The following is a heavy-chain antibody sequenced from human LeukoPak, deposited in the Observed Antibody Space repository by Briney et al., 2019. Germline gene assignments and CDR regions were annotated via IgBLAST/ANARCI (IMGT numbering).Heavy chain of an antibody. D-gene: IGHD3/OR15-3a*01. J-gene: IGHJ6*03. CDR2: IYYSGST. Sequence: SETLSLTCTVSGGSIRSYYWSWIRQPPGKGLEWIGYIYYSGSTNYNPSLKSRVTISVDPSQNQVSLNCARVLAIFGLDTTDFYMDVWGKGTTVTVSS. CDR1: GGSIRSYY. CDR3: FYMDV. V-gene: IGHV4-59*03.